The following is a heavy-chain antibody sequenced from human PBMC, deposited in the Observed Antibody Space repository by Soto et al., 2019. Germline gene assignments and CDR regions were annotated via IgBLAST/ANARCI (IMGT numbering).Heavy chain of an antibody. CDR1: GNALGGTW. D-gene: IGHD1-7*01. V-gene: IGHV5-51*01. Sequence: VQLVQSGAEVKRTGESLQISCRACGNALGGTWIAWVRQRPGEGLEWMGIIYSGDSTTRYSPSLEGQVTISADRSDNTAFLRWNSLKASDTATYYCARKETRGSFMWIDPWGQGTRVTVS. J-gene: IGHJ5*02. CDR2: IYSGDSTT. CDR3: ARKETRGSFMWIDP.